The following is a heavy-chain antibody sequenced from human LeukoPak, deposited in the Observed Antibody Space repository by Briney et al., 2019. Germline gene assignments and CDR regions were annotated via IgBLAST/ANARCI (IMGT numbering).Heavy chain of an antibody. D-gene: IGHD6-19*01. Sequence: GGSLRLSCAASGFTFSSDAMSSVRQAPGKGLEWVSAISGSGGSTYYADSVKGRFTISRDNSKNTLYLQMNSLRAEDTAVYYCAKDSSGWYVYFDYWGQGTLVTVSS. CDR1: GFTFSSDA. V-gene: IGHV3-23*01. CDR2: ISGSGGST. J-gene: IGHJ4*02. CDR3: AKDSSGWYVYFDY.